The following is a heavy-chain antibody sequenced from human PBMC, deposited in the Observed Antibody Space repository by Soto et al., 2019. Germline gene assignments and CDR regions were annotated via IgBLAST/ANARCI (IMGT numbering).Heavy chain of an antibody. CDR1: GFTFSSYA. CDR3: AKSDIVVGPDYDY. J-gene: IGHJ4*02. V-gene: IGHV3-23*01. D-gene: IGHD2-2*01. Sequence: LRLSCAASGFTFSSYAMSWVRQAPGKGLEWVSGMSGSGDSTYFADSVKGRFTISKDNSKNTLYLQINSLRAEDTAVYYCAKSDIVVGPDYDYWGQGTLVTVSS. CDR2: MSGSGDST.